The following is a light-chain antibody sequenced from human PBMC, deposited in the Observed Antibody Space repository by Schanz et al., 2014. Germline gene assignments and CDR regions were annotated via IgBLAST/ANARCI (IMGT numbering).Light chain of an antibody. J-gene: IGLJ1*01. CDR3: CSYAVTYTSTYV. V-gene: IGLV2-8*01. Sequence: QSVLTQPPSASGSPGQSVTISCTGTSSDIGGYNYASWYQQHPGKAPKILIYEVSKRPSGVSNRFSGSKSGNTASLTISGLQAEDEAYYYCCSYAVTYTSTYVFGTGTKLTVL. CDR2: EVS. CDR1: SSDIGGYNY.